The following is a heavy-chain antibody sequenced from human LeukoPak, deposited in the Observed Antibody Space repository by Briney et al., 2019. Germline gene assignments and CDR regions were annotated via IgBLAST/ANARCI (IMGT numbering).Heavy chain of an antibody. Sequence: SETLSLTCAVYGGSFSGYYWSWIPQPPGKGLEWIGEINHSGSTNYNPSLKSRVTISVDTSKNQFTLKLSSVTAADTAVYYCARTGTELVRYYYMDVWGKGTTVTVSS. CDR3: ARTGTELVRYYYMDV. V-gene: IGHV4-34*01. J-gene: IGHJ6*03. D-gene: IGHD6-13*01. CDR2: INHSGST. CDR1: GGSFSGYY.